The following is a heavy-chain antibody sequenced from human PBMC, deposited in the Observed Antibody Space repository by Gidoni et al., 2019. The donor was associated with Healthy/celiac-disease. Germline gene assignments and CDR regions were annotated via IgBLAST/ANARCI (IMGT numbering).Heavy chain of an antibody. J-gene: IGHJ4*02. CDR1: GFTFSSYG. V-gene: IGHV3-30*18. Sequence: QVQLVASGGGVVQPGRSLRLSCAASGFTFSSYGMHWVRQAPGKGLEWVAVISYDGSNKYYADSVKGRFTISRDNSKNTLYLQMNSLRAEDTAVYYCAKDLDIVVVPAAIPPDYWGQGTLVTVSS. D-gene: IGHD2-2*02. CDR2: ISYDGSNK. CDR3: AKDLDIVVVPAAIPPDY.